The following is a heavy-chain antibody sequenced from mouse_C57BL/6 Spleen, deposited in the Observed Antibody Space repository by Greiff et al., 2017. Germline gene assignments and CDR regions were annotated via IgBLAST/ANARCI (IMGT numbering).Heavy chain of an antibody. CDR3: AREINYYDYYGEFAY. J-gene: IGHJ3*01. CDR2: ISRGGSYT. D-gene: IGHD2-4*01. V-gene: IGHV5-6*01. Sequence: QLLESGGDLVKPGGSLKLSCAASGFTFSSYGMSWVRQTPDTRLEWVATISRGGSYTNYPDSVKGRFTISRDNAKNTLYLQMSSLKSEYTAMYYCAREINYYDYYGEFAYWGQGTLVTVSA. CDR1: GFTFSSYG.